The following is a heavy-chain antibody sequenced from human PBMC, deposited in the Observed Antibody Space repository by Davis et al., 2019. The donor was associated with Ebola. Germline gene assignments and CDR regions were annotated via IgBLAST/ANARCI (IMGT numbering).Heavy chain of an antibody. J-gene: IGHJ4*02. CDR1: GGTFSSYA. V-gene: IGHV1-69*06. CDR3: ARLRYGDPYYFDY. Sequence: SVKVSCKASGGTFSSYAISWVRQAPGQGLEWMGGIIPIFGTANYAQKFQGRVTITADKSTSTAYMELSRLRSDDTAVYYCARLRYGDPYYFDYWGQGTLVTVSS. CDR2: IIPIFGTA. D-gene: IGHD4-17*01.